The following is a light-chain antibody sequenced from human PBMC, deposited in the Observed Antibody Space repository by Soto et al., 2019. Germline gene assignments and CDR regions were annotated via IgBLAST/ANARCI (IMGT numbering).Light chain of an antibody. CDR1: HNIYNY. Sequence: DIQMTQSPSSVSASVGDRVTITCRASHNIYNYLNWYQHRPGKAPKVLIFDASNLESGVPSRFTGSGSGTHFSLTINSLQPEDVATYYCQHYDNLPLTFGGGTKVDIK. V-gene: IGKV1-33*01. J-gene: IGKJ4*01. CDR3: QHYDNLPLT. CDR2: DAS.